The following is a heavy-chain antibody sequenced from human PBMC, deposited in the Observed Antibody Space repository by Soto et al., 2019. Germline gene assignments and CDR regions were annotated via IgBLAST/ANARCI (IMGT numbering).Heavy chain of an antibody. CDR1: GGSISSSSYY. V-gene: IGHV4-39*01. Sequence: QLQLQESGPGLVKPSETLSLTCTVSGGSISSSSYYWGWIRQPPGKGLEWIGSIYYSGSTYYNPSGKRRVTISVDTSKNQSSLKRSAVTAADTAVDYGARLGGVHWGELAVRGYFDLWGRGTLVTVSS. J-gene: IGHJ2*01. CDR3: ARLGGVHWGELAVRGYFDL. CDR2: IYYSGST. D-gene: IGHD3-16*01.